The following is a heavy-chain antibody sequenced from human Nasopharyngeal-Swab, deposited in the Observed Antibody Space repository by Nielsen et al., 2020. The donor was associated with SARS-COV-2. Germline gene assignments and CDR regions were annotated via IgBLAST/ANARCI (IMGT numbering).Heavy chain of an antibody. Sequence: GESLKISCAASGFTFSSYGMHWVRQAPGKGLEWVAVIWYDGSNKYYADSVKGRFTISRDNSKNTLYLQMNSLRAEDTAVYYCASQLGHTDSWGQGTLVTVSS. J-gene: IGHJ4*02. V-gene: IGHV3-33*01. CDR3: ASQLGHTDS. D-gene: IGHD2-2*01. CDR2: IWYDGSNK. CDR1: GFTFSSYG.